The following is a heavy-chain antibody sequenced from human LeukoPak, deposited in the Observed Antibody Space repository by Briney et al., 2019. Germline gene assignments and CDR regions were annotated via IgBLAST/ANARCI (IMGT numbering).Heavy chain of an antibody. CDR1: GFTFSSYA. Sequence: PGGSLRLSCAASGFTFSSYAMSWVRQAPGKGLEWVSVIYSGGSTYYADSVKGRFTISRDNSKNTLYLQMNSLRVEDTAVYYCARDSEGSSSGYYDYWGQGTLVTVSS. D-gene: IGHD3-22*01. J-gene: IGHJ4*02. CDR2: IYSGGST. CDR3: ARDSEGSSSGYYDY. V-gene: IGHV3-66*01.